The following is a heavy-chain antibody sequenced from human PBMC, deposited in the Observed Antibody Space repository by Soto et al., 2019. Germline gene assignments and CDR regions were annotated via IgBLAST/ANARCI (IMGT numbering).Heavy chain of an antibody. CDR3: ARDLIYGMDV. CDR1: GGSFSGYY. J-gene: IGHJ6*02. CDR2: TNHSGST. D-gene: IGHD2-21*01. V-gene: IGHV4-34*01. Sequence: SETLSLTCAVYGGSFSGYYWTWIRQPPGTGLEWIGETNHSGSTNYNPSLKSRVTISVDTSKNQFSLKLRSVTAADTAVYYCARDLIYGMDVWGQGATVTVSS.